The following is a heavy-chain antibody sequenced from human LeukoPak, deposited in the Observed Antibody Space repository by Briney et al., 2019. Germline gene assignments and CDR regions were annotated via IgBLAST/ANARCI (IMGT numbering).Heavy chain of an antibody. D-gene: IGHD6-13*01. CDR1: GFTFDDYA. V-gene: IGHV3-9*03. J-gene: IGHJ4*02. CDR2: ISWNSGSI. Sequence: GGSLRLSCAASGFTFDDYAMHWVRQAPGKGLEWVSGISWNSGSIDYADSVKGRFTISRDNAKNSLYLQMNSLRAEDMALYYCASSSIFGSSWGEFDYWGQGTLVTVSS. CDR3: ASSSIFGSSWGEFDY.